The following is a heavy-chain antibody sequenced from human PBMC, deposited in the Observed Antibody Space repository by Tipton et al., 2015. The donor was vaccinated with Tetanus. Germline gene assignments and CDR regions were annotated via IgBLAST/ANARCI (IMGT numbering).Heavy chain of an antibody. CDR2: ISSSGTTM. J-gene: IGHJ4*02. CDR3: GRALGSGTTVASGH. Sequence: INWVRQAPGKGLEWISYISSSGTTMYYADSVKGRFTISRDNAKNSLFLQMNSLRDEDTAVYYCGRALGSGTTVASGHRGQGSLVTVSS. V-gene: IGHV3-48*02. D-gene: IGHD1-7*01.